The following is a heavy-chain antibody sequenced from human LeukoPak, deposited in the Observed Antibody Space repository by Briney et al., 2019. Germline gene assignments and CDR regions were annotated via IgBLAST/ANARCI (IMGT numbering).Heavy chain of an antibody. CDR2: INPNSGGT. CDR3: ARAYYYDSNGSDAFDI. V-gene: IGHV1-2*02. J-gene: IGHJ3*02. CDR1: GYTFTGYY. D-gene: IGHD3-22*01. Sequence: ASVKVSCKASGYTFTGYYMHWVRQAPGQGLEWMGWINPNSGGTNYAQKFQGRVTMTRDTSISTAYMDLSRLRSDDTALYYCARAYYYDSNGSDAFDIWGQETMVTVSS.